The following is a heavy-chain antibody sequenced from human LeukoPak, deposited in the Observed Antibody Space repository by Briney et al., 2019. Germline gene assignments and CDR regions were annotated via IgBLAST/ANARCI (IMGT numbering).Heavy chain of an antibody. D-gene: IGHD7-27*01. Sequence: GSLRLSCAASGFIFSSNYMSWVRQAPGKGLEWIGYIYPRGSTYYNPSLKSRVILSLDKSANQFSLNLSSVTAADTAVYYCARFSPRAMGNYLDFWGQGTLVTVSS. V-gene: IGHV4-4*02. CDR2: IYPRGST. CDR3: ARFSPRAMGNYLDF. J-gene: IGHJ4*02. CDR1: GFIFSSNY.